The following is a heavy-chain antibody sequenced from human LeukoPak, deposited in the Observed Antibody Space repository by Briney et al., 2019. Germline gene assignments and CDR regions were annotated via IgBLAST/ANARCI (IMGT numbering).Heavy chain of an antibody. Sequence: ASVKVSCKASGYTFTSYDINWVRQATGQGLEWMGWMNPNSGNTGYAQKFQGRVTMTRNTSISTAYMELSSLRSEDTAVYYCARGFLDSSGYYYVPVSRTYYFDYWGQGTLVTVSS. CDR1: GYTFTSYD. CDR3: ARGFLDSSGYYYVPVSRTYYFDY. D-gene: IGHD3-22*01. V-gene: IGHV1-8*01. CDR2: MNPNSGNT. J-gene: IGHJ4*02.